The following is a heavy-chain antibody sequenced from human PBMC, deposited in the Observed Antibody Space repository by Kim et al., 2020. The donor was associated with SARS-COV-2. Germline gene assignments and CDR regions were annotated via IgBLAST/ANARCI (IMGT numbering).Heavy chain of an antibody. CDR2: INHSGGT. CDR3: AGRRVGYYDILTGPNYFDY. J-gene: IGHJ4*02. D-gene: IGHD3-9*01. Sequence: SETLSLTCAVYGGSFSGYYWSWIRQPPGKGLEWIGEINHSGGTNYNPSLKSRVTISVDTSKNQFSLKLSSVTAADTAVYYCAGRRVGYYDILTGPNYFDYWGQGTLVTVSS. V-gene: IGHV4-34*01. CDR1: GGSFSGYY.